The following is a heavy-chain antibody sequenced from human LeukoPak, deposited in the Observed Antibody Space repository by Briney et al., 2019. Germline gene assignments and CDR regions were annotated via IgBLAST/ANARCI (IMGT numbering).Heavy chain of an antibody. CDR2: ISDNGGRT. CDR3: ASFMYGSGSYHGN. Sequence: GGSLRLSCAAFGFTLSSYAMSWVRQAPGKGLEWVSVISDNGGRTYYADSVKGRFTISRDNSKNPLYLQMNSQRVEDTAVYYCASFMYGSGSYHGNWGQGTLVTVSS. D-gene: IGHD3-10*01. J-gene: IGHJ4*02. CDR1: GFTLSSYA. V-gene: IGHV3-23*01.